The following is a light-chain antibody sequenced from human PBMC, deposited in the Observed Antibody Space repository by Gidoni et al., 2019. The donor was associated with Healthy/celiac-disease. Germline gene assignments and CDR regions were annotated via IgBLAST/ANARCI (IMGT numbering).Light chain of an antibody. CDR2: GAS. CDR3: QQYGSSPWT. CDR1: QRVSSSY. V-gene: IGKV3-20*01. Sequence: EIVLTQSPGTLSLSPGERATLSCRASQRVSSSYLAWYQQKPGQAPRLLIYGASSRATGIPDRFSGSGSGTDFTLTISRLEPEDFAGYYCQQYGSSPWTFGQGTKVEIK. J-gene: IGKJ1*01.